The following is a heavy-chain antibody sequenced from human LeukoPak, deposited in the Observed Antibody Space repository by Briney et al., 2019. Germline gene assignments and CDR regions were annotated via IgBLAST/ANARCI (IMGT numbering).Heavy chain of an antibody. V-gene: IGHV4-38-2*02. CDR1: GYSISSGYY. CDR3: ARAAVTRDYYYYYMDV. Sequence: SGTLSLTCTVSGYSISSGYYWGWIRQPPGKGLEWIGSIYHSGSTYYNPSLKSRVTISVDTSKNQFSLKLSSVTAADTAVYYCARAAVTRDYYYYYMDVWGKGTTVTVSS. CDR2: IYHSGST. D-gene: IGHD4-17*01. J-gene: IGHJ6*03.